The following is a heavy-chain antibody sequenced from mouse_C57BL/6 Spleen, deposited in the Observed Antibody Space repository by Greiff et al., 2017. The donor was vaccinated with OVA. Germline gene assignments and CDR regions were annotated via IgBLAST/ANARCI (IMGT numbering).Heavy chain of an antibody. CDR3: ARHYYGSSYYYAMDY. Sequence: QVQLKESGPGLVAPSQSLSITCTVSGFSLTSYGVHWVRQPPGKGLEWLVVIWSDGSTTYNSAPKSRLSISKDNSKSQVFLKMNSLQTDDTAMYYCARHYYGSSYYYAMDYWGQGTSVTVSS. D-gene: IGHD1-1*01. V-gene: IGHV2-6-1*01. CDR2: IWSDGST. J-gene: IGHJ4*01. CDR1: GFSLTSYG.